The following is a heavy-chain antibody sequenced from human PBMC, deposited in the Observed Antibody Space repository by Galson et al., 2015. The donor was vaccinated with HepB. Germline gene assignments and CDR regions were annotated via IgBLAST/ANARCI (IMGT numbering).Heavy chain of an antibody. CDR1: GGTFSSYA. CDR3: ARVDPRDYYGSGSSKGDTFDY. J-gene: IGHJ4*02. Sequence: SVKVSCKASGGTFSSYAISWVRQAPGQGLEWMGGIIPIFGTANYAQKFQGRVTITADESTSTAYMELSSLRSEDTAVYYCARVDPRDYYGSGSSKGDTFDYWGQGTLVTVSS. CDR2: IIPIFGTA. V-gene: IGHV1-69*13. D-gene: IGHD3-10*01.